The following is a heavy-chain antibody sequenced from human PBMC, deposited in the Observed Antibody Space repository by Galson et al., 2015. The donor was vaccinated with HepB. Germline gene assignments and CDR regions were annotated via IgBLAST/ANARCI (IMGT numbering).Heavy chain of an antibody. V-gene: IGHV1-18*01. D-gene: IGHD6-13*01. J-gene: IGHJ4*02. CDR1: GYTFTSHT. CDR2: INTSNGQT. CDR3: ARRNFDEAAFDY. Sequence: SCKASGYTFTSHTLDWLRQAPGQGPEWVGRINTSNGQTDFAQKFQGRVTMAIETSTSTAYLELRSLSSDDTAVYYCARRNFDEAAFDYWGQGTLVTVSS.